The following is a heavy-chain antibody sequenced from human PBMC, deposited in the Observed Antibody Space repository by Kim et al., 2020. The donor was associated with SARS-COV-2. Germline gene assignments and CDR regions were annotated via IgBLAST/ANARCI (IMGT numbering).Heavy chain of an antibody. V-gene: IGHV1-18*04. D-gene: IGHD6-13*01. Sequence: ASVKVSCKASGYTFTSYGISWVRQAPGQGLEWMGWISAYNGNTNYAQKLQGRVTMTTDTSTSTAYMELRSLRSDDTAVYYCARDGSPPYSSSWYGGLRGASYYDYGMDVWGQGTTVTVSS. CDR1: GYTFTSYG. CDR2: ISAYNGNT. J-gene: IGHJ6*02. CDR3: ARDGSPPYSSSWYGGLRGASYYDYGMDV.